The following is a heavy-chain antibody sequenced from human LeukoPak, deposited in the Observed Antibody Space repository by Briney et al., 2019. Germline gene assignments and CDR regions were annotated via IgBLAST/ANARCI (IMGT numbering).Heavy chain of an antibody. V-gene: IGHV1-8*01. CDR2: MNPNRGNT. J-gene: IGHJ4*02. Sequence: GASVKVSCMASGYTFTSYDINWVRQATGQGLEWMGCMNPNRGNTGYAQKFQGRVTMTRNTSINTAYMELSSLRSEDTAVYYCARGRRGGYYYGSGIVLCYWGQGTLVSVS. CDR1: GYTFTSYD. CDR3: ARGRRGGYYYGSGIVLCY. D-gene: IGHD3-10*01.